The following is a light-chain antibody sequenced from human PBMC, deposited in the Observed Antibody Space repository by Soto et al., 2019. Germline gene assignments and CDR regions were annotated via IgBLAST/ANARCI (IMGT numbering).Light chain of an antibody. CDR2: TDY. CDR1: NSNIGTYT. Sequence: QSVLTQPPSASGTPGQRVIISCSGSNSNIGTYTVHWYQQLPGTAPKLLIYTDYLRPSGVPDRFSGSKSGTSASLAISGLQAEDEADYYCASWDDSLSGGVFGGGTKLTVL. CDR3: ASWDDSLSGGV. J-gene: IGLJ3*02. V-gene: IGLV1-44*01.